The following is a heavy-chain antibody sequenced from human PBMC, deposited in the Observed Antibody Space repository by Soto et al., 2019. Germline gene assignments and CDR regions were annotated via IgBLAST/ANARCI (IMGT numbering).Heavy chain of an antibody. Sequence: QVQLQESGPGLVKPSQTLSLTCTVSGGSISSGGYYWSWIRQHPGKGLEWIGYIYYSGSTYYNPSLTRRVTISVDTSKNQFSLKLSSVTAADTAVYYCARVLSAADYYYGMDVWGQGTTVTVSS. CDR3: ARVLSAADYYYGMDV. V-gene: IGHV4-31*03. J-gene: IGHJ6*02. CDR2: IYYSGST. CDR1: GGSISSGGYY. D-gene: IGHD6-25*01.